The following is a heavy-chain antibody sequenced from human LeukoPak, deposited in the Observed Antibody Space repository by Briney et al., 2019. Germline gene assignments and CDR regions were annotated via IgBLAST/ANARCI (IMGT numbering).Heavy chain of an antibody. CDR2: ISSSTSYI. J-gene: IGHJ4*02. Sequence: GGSLRLSCAASGFTFSSYSMNWIRQAPGKGLEWVSSISSSTSYIYYADSVKGRFTISRDNSKNTLYLQMNSLRAEDTAVYYCAREFGGIAAVDYWGQGTLVTVSS. CDR3: AREFGGIAAVDY. D-gene: IGHD6-13*01. CDR1: GFTFSSYS. V-gene: IGHV3-21*01.